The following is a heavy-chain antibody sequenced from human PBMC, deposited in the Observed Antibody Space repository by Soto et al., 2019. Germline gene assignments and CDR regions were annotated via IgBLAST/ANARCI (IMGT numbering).Heavy chain of an antibody. J-gene: IGHJ5*02. D-gene: IGHD2-2*01. V-gene: IGHV4-39*01. CDR2: IYYSGST. CDR3: ARQRRDCSSTSCYRNWLDP. Sequence: SETLSLTCTVSGGSISSSSYYWGWIRQPPGKGLEWIGSIYYSGSTYYNPSLKSRVTISVDTSKNQFSLKLSSVTAADTAVYYCARQRRDCSSTSCYRNWLDPWGQGTLVTVSS. CDR1: GGSISSSSYY.